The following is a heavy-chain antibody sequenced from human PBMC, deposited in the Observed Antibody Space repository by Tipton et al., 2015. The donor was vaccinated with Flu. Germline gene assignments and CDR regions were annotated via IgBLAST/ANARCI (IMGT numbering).Heavy chain of an antibody. V-gene: IGHV3-74*01. CDR2: INSDGSST. J-gene: IGHJ6*02. CDR3: ARDRSLVRGVIYYYYGMDV. CDR1: GFTFSSYW. D-gene: IGHD3-10*01. Sequence: SLRLSCAASGFTFSSYWMHWVRQAPGKGLVWVSRINSDGSSTSYADSVKGRFTISRDNAKNTLYLQMNSLRAEDTAVYYCARDRSLVRGVIYYYYGMDVWGQGTTVPVSS.